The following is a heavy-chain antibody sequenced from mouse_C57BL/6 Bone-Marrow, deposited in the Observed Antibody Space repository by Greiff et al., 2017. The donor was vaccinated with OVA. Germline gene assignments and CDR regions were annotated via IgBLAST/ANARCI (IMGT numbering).Heavy chain of an antibody. CDR3: ARSYGSPFAY. CDR1: GYTFTSYG. D-gene: IGHD1-1*01. CDR2: IYPRSGNT. J-gene: IGHJ3*01. Sequence: QVQLKQSGAELARPGASVKLSCKASGYTFTSYGISWVKQRTGQGLEWIGEIYPRSGNTYYNEKFKGKATLTADKSSSTAYMELRSLTSEDSAVYFCARSYGSPFAYWGQGTLVTVSA. V-gene: IGHV1-81*01.